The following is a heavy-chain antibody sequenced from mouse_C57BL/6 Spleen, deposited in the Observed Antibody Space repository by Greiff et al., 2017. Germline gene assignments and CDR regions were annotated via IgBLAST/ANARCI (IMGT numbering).Heavy chain of an antibody. D-gene: IGHD2-1*01. CDR1: GYTFTGYW. Sequence: VHLVESGAELMKPGASVKLSCKATGYTFTGYWIEWVKQRPGHGLEWIGEILPGSGSTNYNEKFKGKATFTADTSSNTAYMQLSSLTTEDSAIYYCARGGYGNYAFYAMDYWGQGTSVTVSS. CDR3: ARGGYGNYAFYAMDY. V-gene: IGHV1-9*01. J-gene: IGHJ4*01. CDR2: ILPGSGST.